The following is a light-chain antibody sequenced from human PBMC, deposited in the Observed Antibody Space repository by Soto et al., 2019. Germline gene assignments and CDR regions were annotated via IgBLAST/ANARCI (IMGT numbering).Light chain of an antibody. V-gene: IGLV2-14*01. CDR3: SSYTSSSPHVV. CDR1: SSDVGGYNY. J-gene: IGLJ2*01. CDR2: EVS. Sequence: QSVLTQPASVSGSPGQSITISCTGTSSDVGGYNYVSWYQQHPGKAPKLMIYEVSNRPSGVSNRFSGSKSGNTASLTISGLQAEDEADFYCSSYTSSSPHVVFGGGTTLTVL.